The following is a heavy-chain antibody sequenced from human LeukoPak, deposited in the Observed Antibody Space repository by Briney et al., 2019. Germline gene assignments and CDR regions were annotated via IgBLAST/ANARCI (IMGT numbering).Heavy chain of an antibody. CDR1: GGSFSGYY. Sequence: SETLSLTCAVYGGSFSGYYWSWIRQPPGKGLEWIGEINHSGSTNYNPSLKSRVTISVDTSKNQFSLKLSSVTAADTAVYYCARGREYFDYWGQGTLVTVSS. V-gene: IGHV4-34*01. CDR3: ARGREYFDY. J-gene: IGHJ4*02. CDR2: INHSGST.